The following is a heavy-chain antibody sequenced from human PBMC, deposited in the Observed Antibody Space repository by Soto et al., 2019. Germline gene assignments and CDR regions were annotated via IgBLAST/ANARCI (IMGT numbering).Heavy chain of an antibody. J-gene: IGHJ5*01. D-gene: IGHD3-10*01. CDR2: IDPSGGST. Sequence: ASVKVSCKASGHTFTTYFLHWVRQAPGQGLEWMGIIDPSGGSTNYAQKFQGRVTMTWDTSSSTVYMDLNSLRSDDTAVYYCAAGGGSFGSGHDIGFDPWGQGTLVTVSS. CDR3: AAGGGSFGSGHDIGFDP. CDR1: GHTFTTYF. V-gene: IGHV1-46*01.